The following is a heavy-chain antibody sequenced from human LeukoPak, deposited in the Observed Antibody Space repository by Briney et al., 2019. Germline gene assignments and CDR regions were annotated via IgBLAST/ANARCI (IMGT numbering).Heavy chain of an antibody. J-gene: IGHJ4*02. CDR1: GGTFSSYA. CDR3: ASDPSVLRYFDWPDYFDY. D-gene: IGHD3-9*01. CDR2: FIPIFGTA. Sequence: SVKVSCKASGGTFSSYAISWVRQAPGQGLEWMGGFIPIFGTANYAQKFQGRVTITADDSTSTAYMELSSLRSEDTAVYYCASDPSVLRYFDWPDYFDYWGQGTLVTVSS. V-gene: IGHV1-69*13.